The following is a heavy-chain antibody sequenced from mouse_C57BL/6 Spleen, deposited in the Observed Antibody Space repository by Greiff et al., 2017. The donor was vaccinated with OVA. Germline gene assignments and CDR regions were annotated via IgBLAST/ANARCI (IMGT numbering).Heavy chain of an antibody. Sequence: EVQLQQSGPELVKPGASVKMSCKASGYTSTDYNMHWVKQSHGKSLEWIGYINPNNGGTSYNQKFKGKATLTVNKSSSTAYMELRSLTSEDSAVYYCATIYYDYDGYWGQGTTLTVSS. CDR2: INPNNGGT. CDR3: ATIYYDYDGY. CDR1: GYTSTDYN. V-gene: IGHV1-22*01. D-gene: IGHD2-4*01. J-gene: IGHJ2*01.